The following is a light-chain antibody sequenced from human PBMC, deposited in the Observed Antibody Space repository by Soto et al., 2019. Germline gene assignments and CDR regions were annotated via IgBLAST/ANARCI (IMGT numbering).Light chain of an antibody. CDR1: QSITTN. J-gene: IGKJ1*01. CDR2: GAS. V-gene: IGKV3-15*01. CDR3: QQYNAWPPKRT. Sequence: EVVMTQSPVTLSVSPGERATLSCRASQSITTNLDWYQQKPGQAPRLLIYGASTRATCVPARFSGSGSGTQFTLTISSLQSEDFALYYCQQYNAWPPKRTFGQGTRV.